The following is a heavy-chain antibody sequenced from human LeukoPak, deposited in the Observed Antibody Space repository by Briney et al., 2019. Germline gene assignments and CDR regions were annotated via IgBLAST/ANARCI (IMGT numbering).Heavy chain of an antibody. D-gene: IGHD6-13*01. CDR3: ARDRSSSWFPSTGGNWFDP. Sequence: PGGSLRLSCAASGFTFSSYSMNWVRQAPGKGLEWVSYISSSSSTIYYADSVKGRFTISRDNAKNSLYLQMNSLRAEDTAVYYCARDRSSSWFPSTGGNWFDPWGQGTLVTVSS. V-gene: IGHV3-48*01. J-gene: IGHJ5*02. CDR2: ISSSSSTI. CDR1: GFTFSSYS.